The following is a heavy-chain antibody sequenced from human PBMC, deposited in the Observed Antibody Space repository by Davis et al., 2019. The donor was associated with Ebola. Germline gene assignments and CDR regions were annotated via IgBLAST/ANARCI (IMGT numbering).Heavy chain of an antibody. CDR2: LYYSGST. D-gene: IGHD3-3*01. J-gene: IGHJ5*02. CDR1: GGSISSYY. CDR3: ARGGYDFWSGYYTNWFDP. V-gene: IGHV4-59*01. Sequence: SETLSLTCTVSGGSISSYYWSWIRQPPGKGLEWIGYLYYSGSTNYNPSLKSRVTISVDTSKNQFSLKLSSVTAADTAVYYCARGGYDFWSGYYTNWFDPWGQGTLVTVSS.